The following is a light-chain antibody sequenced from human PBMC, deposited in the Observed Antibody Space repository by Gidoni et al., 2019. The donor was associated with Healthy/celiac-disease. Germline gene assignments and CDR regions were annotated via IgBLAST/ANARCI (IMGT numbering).Light chain of an antibody. CDR2: EIS. Sequence: QSALTQPASVPGSPGQSITISCTGTSSDVGSYNLVPWYQQHPGKATKLMIYEISKRPSGVSNRFSGSKSDNTASLTSSGLQAEDEADYYCCSYAGSSTLVFGGGTKLTVL. CDR3: CSYAGSSTLV. J-gene: IGLJ2*01. CDR1: SSDVGSYNL. V-gene: IGLV2-23*02.